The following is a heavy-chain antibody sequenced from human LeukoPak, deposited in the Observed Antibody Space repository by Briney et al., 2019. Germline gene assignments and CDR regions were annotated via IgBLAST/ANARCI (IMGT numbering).Heavy chain of an antibody. V-gene: IGHV2-70*11. CDR1: GFSLSTSGMC. J-gene: IGHJ5*02. Sequence: GPTQVNPTQILTLIRTFSGFSLSTSGMCVSWIRQPPGKALEWLARSEWDDDKYYSTSLKTRLTISKDTSKNKVVLTMTNMDPVDTATYYCARICRYNWFDPWGQGTLVTVSS. CDR3: ARICRYNWFDP. CDR2: SEWDDDK.